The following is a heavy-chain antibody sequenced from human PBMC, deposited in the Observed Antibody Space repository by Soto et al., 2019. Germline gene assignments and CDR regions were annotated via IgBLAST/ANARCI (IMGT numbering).Heavy chain of an antibody. CDR2: VSSSGGST. V-gene: IGHV3-23*01. D-gene: IGHD6-13*01. J-gene: IGHJ4*02. CDR3: AKYSTSWRGGQFDY. CDR1: GFTFSSYA. Sequence: EVQLLESGGGLVQPGGSLRLSCAASGFTFSSYAMSWVRQAPGKGLEWVLAVSSSGGSTYYADSVKGRFTISRDNSKNTLYLHMNSLRAEDTAVYYCAKYSTSWRGGQFDYWGQGTLVTVSS.